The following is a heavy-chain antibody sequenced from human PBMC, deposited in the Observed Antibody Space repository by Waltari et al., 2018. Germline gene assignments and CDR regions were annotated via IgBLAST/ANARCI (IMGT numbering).Heavy chain of an antibody. CDR3: ARVIAAAGYFDY. V-gene: IGHV4-4*02. J-gene: IGHJ4*02. D-gene: IGHD6-13*01. CDR2: IYHSGST. CDR1: GGSISSSNW. Sequence: QVQLQESGPGLVKTSGTLSLTCAVSGGSISSSNWWSWVRQPPGKGLEWIGEIYHSGSTNYNPALKSRVTISVDKSKHQFALKLSSVTAADTAVYYCARVIAAAGYFDYWGQGTLVTVSS.